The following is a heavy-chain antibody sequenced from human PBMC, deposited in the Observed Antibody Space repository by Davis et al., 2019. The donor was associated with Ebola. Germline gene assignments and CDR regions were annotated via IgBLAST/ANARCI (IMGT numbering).Heavy chain of an antibody. Sequence: GESLKISCAASGFTFSSYWMSWVRQAPGKGLEWVANIKQDGSEKYYVDSVKGRFTISRDNAKNTLYLQMNSLRAEDTAVYYCARVGIAARADYWGQGTLVTVSS. CDR2: IKQDGSEK. CDR3: ARVGIAARADY. V-gene: IGHV3-7*01. D-gene: IGHD6-6*01. CDR1: GFTFSSYW. J-gene: IGHJ4*02.